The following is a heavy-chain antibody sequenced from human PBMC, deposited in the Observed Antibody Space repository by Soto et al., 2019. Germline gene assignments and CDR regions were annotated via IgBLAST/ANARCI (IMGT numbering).Heavy chain of an antibody. J-gene: IGHJ4*02. D-gene: IGHD6-13*01. V-gene: IGHV4-59*01. CDR3: ARERSSGWYSTFAY. Sequence: SESLSLTCTVSGCSISSYYWSWILQPPGKGLEWIGYIYYSGSTNYNPSLKSRVTISVDTSKNQFSLRLSSVTAADTAVYYCARERSSGWYSTFAYWGQGTLVTVSS. CDR1: GCSISSYY. CDR2: IYYSGST.